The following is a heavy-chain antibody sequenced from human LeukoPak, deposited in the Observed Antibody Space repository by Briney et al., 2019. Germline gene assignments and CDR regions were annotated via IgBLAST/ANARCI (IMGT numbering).Heavy chain of an antibody. CDR2: ISYDGSNK. CDR3: ARDFSVGASGFDY. J-gene: IGHJ4*02. V-gene: IGHV3-30*04. Sequence: PGGSLRLSCAASGFTFSSYAMHWVRQAPGKGLEWVAVISYDGSNKYYADSVKGRFTISRDNSKNTLYLQMNSLRAEDTAVYYCARDFSVGASGFDYWGQGTLVTVSS. CDR1: GFTFSSYA. D-gene: IGHD1-26*01.